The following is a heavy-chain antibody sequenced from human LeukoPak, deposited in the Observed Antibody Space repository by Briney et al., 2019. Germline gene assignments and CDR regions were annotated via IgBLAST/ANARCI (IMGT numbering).Heavy chain of an antibody. D-gene: IGHD6-19*01. CDR1: GFIVSSSY. CDR2: IYSSGST. Sequence: PGGSLRLSCAGSGFIVSSSYTSWVRQAPGKGLEWVSAIYSSGSTDYADSVRGRFTIARDTSKNMVYLQMNSLTAEDTAIHYCARRTGAAPGEFFLHWGQGTLVTVSS. CDR3: ARRTGAAPGEFFLH. V-gene: IGHV3-53*01. J-gene: IGHJ1*01.